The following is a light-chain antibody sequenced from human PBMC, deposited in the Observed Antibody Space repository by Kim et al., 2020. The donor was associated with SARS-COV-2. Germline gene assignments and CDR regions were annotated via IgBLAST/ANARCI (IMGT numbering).Light chain of an antibody. Sequence: EIVLTQSPATLSLSPGERATLSCRASQSVSSYLAWYQQKPGQAPRLLIYDASNRATGIPARFSGSGSGTDFTLTISSLEPEDFAVYYCHQYGSSPWTSGHGTKVDIK. CDR2: DAS. CDR1: QSVSSY. V-gene: IGKV3-11*01. J-gene: IGKJ1*01. CDR3: HQYGSSPWT.